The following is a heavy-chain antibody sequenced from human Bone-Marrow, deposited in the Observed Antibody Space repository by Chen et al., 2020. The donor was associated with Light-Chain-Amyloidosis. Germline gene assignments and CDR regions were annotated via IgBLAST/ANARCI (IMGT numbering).Heavy chain of an antibody. D-gene: IGHD3-9*01. CDR1: XXXFSSFA. J-gene: IGHJ3*02. Sequence: SGAASXXXFSSFAMSWVREAQGKGLEWVSTISGSGGRRYYGDSVKGRLTISRDNSKNALFXXXXXXXXXXXXXXXXAKXXXYDDILPGYPADAFDIWGQGTMVTVSS. V-gene: IGHV3-23*01. CDR2: ISGSGGRR. CDR3: AKXXXYDDILPGYPADAFDI.